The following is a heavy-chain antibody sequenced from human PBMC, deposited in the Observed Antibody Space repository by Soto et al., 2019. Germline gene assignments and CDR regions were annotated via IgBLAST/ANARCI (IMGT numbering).Heavy chain of an antibody. Sequence: QVQLQESVPGLVKPSETLSLTCTVSGGSISSYYWSWIRQPPGQGLEWIGDIYYSGSTNYNPSLKSRVTISVDTSKNQFSLKLSSVTAADTAVYYCARGTYYDFWSGYYPIYYFDYWGQGTLVPVSS. D-gene: IGHD3-3*01. V-gene: IGHV4-59*01. CDR3: ARGTYYDFWSGYYPIYYFDY. CDR2: IYYSGST. CDR1: GGSISSYY. J-gene: IGHJ4*02.